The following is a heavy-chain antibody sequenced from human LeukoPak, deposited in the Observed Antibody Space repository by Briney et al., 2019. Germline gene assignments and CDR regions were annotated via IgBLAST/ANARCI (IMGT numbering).Heavy chain of an antibody. Sequence: GASVKVSCKASGYTFTSYDINWVRQATGQGLERMGWMNPNSGNTGYAQKFQGRVTMTRNTSISTAYMELSSLRSDDTAVYYCARDRTTGYGMDVWGQGTTVTVSS. CDR3: ARDRTTGYGMDV. CDR2: MNPNSGNT. J-gene: IGHJ6*02. CDR1: GYTFTSYD. V-gene: IGHV1-8*01. D-gene: IGHD4-4*01.